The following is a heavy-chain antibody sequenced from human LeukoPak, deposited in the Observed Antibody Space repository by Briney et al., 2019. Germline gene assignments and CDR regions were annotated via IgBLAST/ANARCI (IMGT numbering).Heavy chain of an antibody. J-gene: IGHJ4*02. D-gene: IGHD4-11*01. CDR2: IRYDGSNK. CDR1: GFTFSSYG. V-gene: IGHV3-30*02. Sequence: PGGSLRLSCAVSGFTFSSYGMHWVRQAPGKGLEWVAFIRYDGSNKYYADSVKGRFTVSRDNSKNTLSPQMNSLRPEDTAVYYCAKEGYSNYVLDNWGQGTLVTVSS. CDR3: AKEGYSNYVLDN.